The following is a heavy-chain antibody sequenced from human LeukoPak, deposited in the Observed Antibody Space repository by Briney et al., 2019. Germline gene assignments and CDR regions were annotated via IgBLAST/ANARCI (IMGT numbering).Heavy chain of an antibody. J-gene: IGHJ4*02. V-gene: IGHV3-23*01. CDR2: TSSSDAGT. CDR3: AKVGIDGSGPFDH. Sequence: GSLRLSCAASGFTLSTYAMSWVRQTPGKGLEWVAATSSSDAGTYHADSVRGRFTISRDNSKNTLYLQMNSLRAEDAAVYYCAKVGIDGSGPFDHWGQGTLVTVSS. D-gene: IGHD3-10*01. CDR1: GFTLSTYA.